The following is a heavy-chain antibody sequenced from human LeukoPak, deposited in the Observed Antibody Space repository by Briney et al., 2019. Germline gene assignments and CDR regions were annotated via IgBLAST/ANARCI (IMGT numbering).Heavy chain of an antibody. CDR2: ISGSGGST. CDR1: GFTFSSYA. Sequence: GGSLRLSCAASGFTFSSYAMSWVRQAPGKGLEWVSAISGSGGSTYYADSVKGRFTISRDNSKNTLYLQMNSLRAEDTAVYYCARDSGRIAAAADGKYYYGTDVWGQGTTVTVSS. D-gene: IGHD6-13*01. J-gene: IGHJ6*02. V-gene: IGHV3-23*01. CDR3: ARDSGRIAAAADGKYYYGTDV.